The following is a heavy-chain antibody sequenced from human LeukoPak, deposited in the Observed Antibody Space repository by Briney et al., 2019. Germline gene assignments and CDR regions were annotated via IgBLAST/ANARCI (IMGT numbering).Heavy chain of an antibody. J-gene: IGHJ4*02. CDR1: GGTFSSYA. D-gene: IGHD1-26*01. V-gene: IGHV1-69*04. Sequence: SVKVSCKASGGTFSSYAISWVRQAPGQGLEWMGRIIPILGIANYAQKFQGRVTMTRDTSISTAYMELSRLRSDDTAVYYCARSVWELDYWGQGTLVTVSS. CDR3: ARSVWELDY. CDR2: IIPILGIA.